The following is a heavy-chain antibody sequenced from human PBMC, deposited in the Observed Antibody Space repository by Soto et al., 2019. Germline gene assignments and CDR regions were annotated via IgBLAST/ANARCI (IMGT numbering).Heavy chain of an antibody. CDR3: AKSRGYSGYDLGY. CDR2: VSDDGSNK. D-gene: IGHD5-12*01. V-gene: IGHV3-30*18. Sequence: GGSLRLSCAASGFTFSSYGMHWVRQAPGKGLEWVAVVSDDGSNKYYADSVKGRFTISRDNSKNTLYLQMNSLRAEDTAVYYCAKSRGYSGYDLGYWGQGTLVTVSS. CDR1: GFTFSSYG. J-gene: IGHJ4*02.